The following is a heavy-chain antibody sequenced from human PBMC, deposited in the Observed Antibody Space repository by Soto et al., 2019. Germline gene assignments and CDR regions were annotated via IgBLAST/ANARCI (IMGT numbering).Heavy chain of an antibody. V-gene: IGHV1-46*03. Sequence: QVQLVQSGAELKKPGASVSVSFKASGYTFTNFYIHWVRQDPGQGLEWMGGINPTVGSTTYAQRVQDRVTMTRDTATSTVYMESSSRRSEDRAISYCARLWCGGHCDLDYWGTGTLVTVSS. J-gene: IGHJ4*02. CDR2: INPTVGST. D-gene: IGHD2-21*02. CDR1: GYTFTNFY. CDR3: ARLWCGGHCDLDY.